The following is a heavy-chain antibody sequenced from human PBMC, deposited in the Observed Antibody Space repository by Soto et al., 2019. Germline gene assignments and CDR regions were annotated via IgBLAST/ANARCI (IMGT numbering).Heavy chain of an antibody. Sequence: EVQLVESGGGLVQPGGSLRLSCAAYGFTFSSYAMHWVRQAPGKGLECVSAITSNGGNTDYASSVKGRFTISRDNSKNTLYLQMGSLRAEDMAVYYCARRIPFGYGMDVWGQGTTVTVSS. V-gene: IGHV3-64*01. CDR3: ARRIPFGYGMDV. D-gene: IGHD2-21*01. CDR2: ITSNGGNT. J-gene: IGHJ6*02. CDR1: GFTFSSYA.